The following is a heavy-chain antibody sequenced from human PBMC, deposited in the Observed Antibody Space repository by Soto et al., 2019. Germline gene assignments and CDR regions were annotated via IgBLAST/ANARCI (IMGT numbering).Heavy chain of an antibody. CDR2: INPSGGST. J-gene: IGHJ4*02. Sequence: QVQLVQSGAEVRKPGAPVKLSCKASGYIFTSYYIHWVRQAPGQGLEWMGFINPSGGSTTYAQKFQATVTMTRDTSTSTVYMELSSLRSEDTAVYYCARGVARLTSYYCDNWGQGTLVAVSS. CDR3: ARGVARLTSYYCDN. CDR1: GYIFTSYY. D-gene: IGHD6-25*01. V-gene: IGHV1-46*01.